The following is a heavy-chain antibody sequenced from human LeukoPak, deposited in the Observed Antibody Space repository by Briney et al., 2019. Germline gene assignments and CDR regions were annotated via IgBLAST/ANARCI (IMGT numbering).Heavy chain of an antibody. CDR3: AREGSPLGSPFDY. CDR1: GYTFTSYY. Sequence: GASVKVSCKASGYTFTSYYIHWVRQAPGQGLEWMGIINPSGGSTSYAQKFQGRVTMTRDMFTSTVYMELSSLRSEDTALYYCAREGSPLGSPFDYWGQGTLVTVSS. J-gene: IGHJ4*02. CDR2: INPSGGST. D-gene: IGHD3-16*01. V-gene: IGHV1-46*01.